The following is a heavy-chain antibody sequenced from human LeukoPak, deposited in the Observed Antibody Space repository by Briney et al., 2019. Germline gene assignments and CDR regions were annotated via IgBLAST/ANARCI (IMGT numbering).Heavy chain of an antibody. D-gene: IGHD1-26*01. CDR2: ISAYNGNT. Sequence: ASVKVSCKASGYTFTSYGISWVRQAPGQGLEWMGWISAYNGNTNYAQKLQGRVTMTTDTSTSTAYMELRSLRSDDTAVYYCTRDSTSGSYFAYWGQGTLVTVSS. CDR3: TRDSTSGSYFAY. CDR1: GYTFTSYG. J-gene: IGHJ4*02. V-gene: IGHV1-18*01.